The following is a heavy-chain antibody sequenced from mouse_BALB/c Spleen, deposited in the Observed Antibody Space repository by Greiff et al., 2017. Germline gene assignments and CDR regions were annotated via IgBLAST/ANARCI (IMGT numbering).Heavy chain of an antibody. J-gene: IGHJ2*01. CDR1: GFNIKDYY. V-gene: IGHV14-1*02. D-gene: IGHD1-1*01. CDR2: IDPENGNT. CDR3: ARRYYGSRYYFDY. Sequence: EVQLVESGAELVRPGALVKLSCKASGFNIKDYYMHWVKQRPEQGLEWIGWIDPENGNTIYDPKFQGKASITADTSSNTAYLQLSSLTSEDTAVYYCARRYYGSRYYFDYWGQGTTLTVSS.